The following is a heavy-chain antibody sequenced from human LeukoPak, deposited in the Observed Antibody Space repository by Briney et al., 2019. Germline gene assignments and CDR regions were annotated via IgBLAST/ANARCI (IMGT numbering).Heavy chain of an antibody. CDR1: GDSIIGYY. CDR3: ARALSGSRVTDY. V-gene: IGHV4-59*01. Sequence: PSETLSLTCTISGDSIIGYYWSWIRRSPGKSLEWIGYIYYSGSTHYNPSLESRVTISQDTSKTQFFLSLRSVTAADTAVYYCARALSGSRVTDYWGQGILVTVSS. D-gene: IGHD5-12*01. CDR2: IYYSGST. J-gene: IGHJ4*02.